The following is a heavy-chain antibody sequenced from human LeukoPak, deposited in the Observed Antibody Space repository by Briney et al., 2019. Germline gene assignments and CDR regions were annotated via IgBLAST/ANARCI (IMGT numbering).Heavy chain of an antibody. CDR3: ARHPGLPQNWNAPGGWFDP. CDR2: IYYSGST. D-gene: IGHD1-1*01. CDR1: GLPISSYY. Sequence: SETLSLTCTVSGLPISSYYWSWIRQPPGKGLEWMGHIYYSGSTNYNPSLKSRVTISVDTSKNQFSLKLSSVTAADTAVYYCARHPGLPQNWNAPGGWFDPWGQGTLVTVSS. V-gene: IGHV4-59*08. J-gene: IGHJ5*02.